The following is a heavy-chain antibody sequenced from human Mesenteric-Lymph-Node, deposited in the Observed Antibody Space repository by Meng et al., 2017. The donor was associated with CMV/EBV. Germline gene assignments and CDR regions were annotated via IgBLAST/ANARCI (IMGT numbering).Heavy chain of an antibody. CDR2: MPYTGSGE. Sequence: CAASGFSFRTNNMHWVRQAPGKGLEWVTFMPYTGSGEFYADSVKGRFTISRDNSKSTLYLQMNSLRPEDTALFYCAKDSGKGTYYFDSWGQGTLVTVSS. J-gene: IGHJ4*02. V-gene: IGHV3-30*02. CDR1: GFSFRTNN. D-gene: IGHD1/OR15-1a*01. CDR3: AKDSGKGTYYFDS.